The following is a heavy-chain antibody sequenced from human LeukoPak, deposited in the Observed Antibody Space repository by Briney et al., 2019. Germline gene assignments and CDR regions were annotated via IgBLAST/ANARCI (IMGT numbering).Heavy chain of an antibody. D-gene: IGHD2-15*01. V-gene: IGHV3-30*03. J-gene: IGHJ4*02. CDR1: GFPFKKHG. CDR2: ASTDEVTQ. Sequence: GGSLRLSCVFSGFPFKKHGMRWVRQAPGKGLEWLAVASTDEVTQAYADSVKGRFIISRDTSRNTLNLQMNNLTPEDTAVYYCAAFIATKLDNWGQGILVSVSS. CDR3: AAFIATKLDN.